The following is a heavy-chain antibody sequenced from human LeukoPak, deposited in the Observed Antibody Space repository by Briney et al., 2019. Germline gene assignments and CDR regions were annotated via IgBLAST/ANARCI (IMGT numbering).Heavy chain of an antibody. CDR3: ATNRVGTYDRPFDI. J-gene: IGHJ3*02. V-gene: IGHV4-59*08. CDR2: IHYTGTT. CDR1: GGSINSHY. Sequence: PSETLSLTCFVSGGSINSHYWSWIRQPPGKGLEWIGDIHYTGTTKYNPSVKSRVTISIDTSKNQFSLELSSVTATDTAVYFCATNRVGTYDRPFDIWGQGTMVTVPS. D-gene: IGHD1-26*01.